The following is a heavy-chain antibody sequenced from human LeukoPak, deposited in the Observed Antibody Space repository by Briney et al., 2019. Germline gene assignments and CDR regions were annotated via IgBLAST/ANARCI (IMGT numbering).Heavy chain of an antibody. J-gene: IGHJ4*02. CDR2: IIPIFGTA. CDR1: GGTFSSYA. V-gene: IGHV1-69*13. D-gene: IGHD6-6*01. Sequence: EASVKVSCTASGGTFSSYAISWVRQAPGQGLEWMGGIIPIFGTANYAQKFQGRVTITADESTSTAYMELSSLRSEDTAVYYCAREAARLFDYWGQGTLVTVSS. CDR3: AREAARLFDY.